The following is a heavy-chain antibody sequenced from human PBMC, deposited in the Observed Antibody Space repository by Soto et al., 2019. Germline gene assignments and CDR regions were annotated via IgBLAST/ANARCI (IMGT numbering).Heavy chain of an antibody. CDR3: ARDRYSSGWYPGWLWFDP. J-gene: IGHJ5*02. CDR1: GYTFTGSY. CDR2: INPNSGGT. Sequence: ASVKVSCKASGYTFTGSYMHWVRQAPGQGLEWMGWINPNSGGTNYAQKFQGWVTMTRDTSISTAYMELSRLRSDDTAVYYCARDRYSSGWYPGWLWFDPWGQGTQVTVSS. V-gene: IGHV1-2*04. D-gene: IGHD6-19*01.